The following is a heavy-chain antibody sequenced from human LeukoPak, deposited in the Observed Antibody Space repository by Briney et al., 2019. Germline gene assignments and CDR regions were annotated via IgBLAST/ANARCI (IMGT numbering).Heavy chain of an antibody. CDR3: ARAGVSSSSAY. D-gene: IGHD6-6*01. CDR1: GGSISSSSYY. J-gene: IGHJ4*02. CDR2: IYYSGST. Sequence: SETLSLTCTVSGGSISSSSYYWGWIRQPPGKGLEWIGSIYYSGSTYCNPSLKSRVTISVDTSKNQFSLKLSSVTAADTAVYYCARAGVSSSSAYWGQGTLVTVSS. V-gene: IGHV4-39*07.